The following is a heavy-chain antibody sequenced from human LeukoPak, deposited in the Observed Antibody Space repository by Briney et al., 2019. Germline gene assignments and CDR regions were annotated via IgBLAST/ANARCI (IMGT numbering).Heavy chain of an antibody. CDR2: ISYDGTNK. J-gene: IGHJ6*03. D-gene: IGHD3-10*01. V-gene: IGHV3-30*18. Sequence: PGRSLRLSCAASGFTFSSYGMHWVRQAPGKGLEWVAVISYDGTNKYYADSMKGRFTISRDYSKNTLYLQMNSLRAEDTAVYYCAKTGGDSVLYYYYMDVWGKGTTVTVSS. CDR1: GFTFSSYG. CDR3: AKTGGDSVLYYYYMDV.